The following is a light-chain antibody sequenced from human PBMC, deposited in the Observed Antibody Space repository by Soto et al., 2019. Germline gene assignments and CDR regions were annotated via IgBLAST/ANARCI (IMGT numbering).Light chain of an antibody. CDR1: QSDLYTSNNKHY. Sequence: DIVMTQSPDSLAVSLGARAAINCRSSQSDLYTSNNKHYLAWYQQRPGQPPKLRISWASTRASGVPDRFIGSESGTDFTLTISSLQAENVAVYYCQQHYNTPPSRTFGQGTRLENK. CDR3: QQHYNTPPSRT. V-gene: IGKV4-1*01. CDR2: WAS. J-gene: IGKJ5*01.